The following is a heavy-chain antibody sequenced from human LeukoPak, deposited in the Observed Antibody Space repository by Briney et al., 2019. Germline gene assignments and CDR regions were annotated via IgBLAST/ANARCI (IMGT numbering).Heavy chain of an antibody. V-gene: IGHV1-8*01. CDR2: MNPNSGNT. CDR1: GYTFTSYD. D-gene: IGHD3-3*01. CDR3: ARAQSVTIFGVVIPAKYYFDY. Sequence: ASVKVSCKASGYTFTSYDINWVRQATGQGREWMGWMNPNSGNTGYAQKFQGRVTMTRNTSISTAYMELSSLRSEDTAVYYCARAQSVTIFGVVIPAKYYFDYWGQGTLVTVSS. J-gene: IGHJ4*02.